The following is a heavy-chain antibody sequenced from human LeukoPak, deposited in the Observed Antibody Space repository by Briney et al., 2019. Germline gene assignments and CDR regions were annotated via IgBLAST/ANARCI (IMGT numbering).Heavy chain of an antibody. CDR3: ARDKYYDRHFDS. CDR2: IKQDGSEK. CDR1: GFTFNSNW. D-gene: IGHD3-22*01. V-gene: IGHV3-7*01. Sequence: GGSLRLSCVGSGFTFNSNWMSWVRQAPGKGLEWVANIKQDGSEKFYVDSVKGRFTISRGNAKNSVSLQMNSLRVEDTAVYYCARDKYYDRHFDSWGQGTLVTVSS. J-gene: IGHJ4*02.